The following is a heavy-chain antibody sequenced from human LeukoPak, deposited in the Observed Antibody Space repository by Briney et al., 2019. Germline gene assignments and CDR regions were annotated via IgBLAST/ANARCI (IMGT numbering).Heavy chain of an antibody. D-gene: IGHD3-10*01. CDR2: ISHTGGST. Sequence: GGSLRLSCAASGITFSSYGMSWVRQVPGKGLEWVSSISHTGGSTYYADSVKGRFTISRDNSGSTLYLQMNSLRVEDTAIYYCAKIRLRKLLWFGAVDYWGQGTLVTVSS. V-gene: IGHV3-23*01. CDR3: AKIRLRKLLWFGAVDY. J-gene: IGHJ4*02. CDR1: GITFSSYG.